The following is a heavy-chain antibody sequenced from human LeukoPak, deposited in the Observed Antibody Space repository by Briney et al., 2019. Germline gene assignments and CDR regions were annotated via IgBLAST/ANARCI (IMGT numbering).Heavy chain of an antibody. CDR2: IRYDGSNK. CDR1: GFTSSSYG. V-gene: IGHV3-30*02. CDR3: AKDYDDKFDY. D-gene: IGHD3-9*01. Sequence: PGGSLRLSFAASGFTSSSYGMHWVRQAPGKGLEWVAFIRYDGSNKYYADSVKGRFTISRDNSKNTLYLQMNSLRAEDTALYYCAKDYDDKFDYWGQGTLVTVSS. J-gene: IGHJ4*02.